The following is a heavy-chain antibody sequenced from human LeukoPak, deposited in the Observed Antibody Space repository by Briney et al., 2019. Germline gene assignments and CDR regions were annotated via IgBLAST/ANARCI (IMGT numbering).Heavy chain of an antibody. CDR1: GYTFTGYY. J-gene: IGHJ3*02. CDR2: INPNSGGT. CDR3: AREWELPLEGAFDI. D-gene: IGHD1-26*01. Sequence: ASVKVSCKASGYTFTGYYMHWVRQAPGQGLEWMGWINPNSGGTNYAQKFQGRVTMTRDTSISTAYMELSRLRSDDTAVYYCAREWELPLEGAFDIWGQGAMVTVSS. V-gene: IGHV1-2*02.